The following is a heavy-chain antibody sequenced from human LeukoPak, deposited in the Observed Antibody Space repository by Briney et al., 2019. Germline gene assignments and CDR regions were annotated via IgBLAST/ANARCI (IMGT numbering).Heavy chain of an antibody. Sequence: PSETLSLTYAVYGGSFSGYYWSWIRQPPGKGLEWMGEINQSGSTNYNPSLKSRVTISVDTSKNQFSLKLSSVTAADTAVYYCARSLRRNYYYDSSGYDYWGQGTLVTVSS. V-gene: IGHV4-34*01. CDR2: INQSGST. CDR3: ARSLRRNYYYDSSGYDY. J-gene: IGHJ4*02. D-gene: IGHD3-22*01. CDR1: GGSFSGYY.